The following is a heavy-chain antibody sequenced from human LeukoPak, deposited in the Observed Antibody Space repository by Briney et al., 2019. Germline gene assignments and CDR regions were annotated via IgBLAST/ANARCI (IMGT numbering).Heavy chain of an antibody. CDR3: AREGAPAVMLNY. Sequence: ASVKVSCKVSGYTLTELSMHWVRQAPGKGLEWMGGFDPEDGETIYAQKFQGRVTMTEDTSTDTAYMELSSLRWGDRAVYYWAREGAPAVMLNYGGQETRVPVSS. D-gene: IGHD2-2*01. CDR2: FDPEDGET. V-gene: IGHV1-24*01. CDR1: GYTLTELS. J-gene: IGHJ4*02.